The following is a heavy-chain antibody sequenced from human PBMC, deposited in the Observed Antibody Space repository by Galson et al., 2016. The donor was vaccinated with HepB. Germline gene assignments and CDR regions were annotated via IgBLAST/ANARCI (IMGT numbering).Heavy chain of an antibody. V-gene: IGHV3-30-3*01. CDR3: ATTPHAYEFA. Sequence: SLRLSCAVLGFTFSNHAISWVRQAPGKGLEWVAVISYDGNDKRYSDSVQGRFTISRENSENMVYLQMTSLSAEDTAMYYCATTPHAYEFAWGQGTLVTVSS. CDR1: GFTFSNHA. J-gene: IGHJ4*02. D-gene: IGHD3-3*01. CDR2: ISYDGNDK.